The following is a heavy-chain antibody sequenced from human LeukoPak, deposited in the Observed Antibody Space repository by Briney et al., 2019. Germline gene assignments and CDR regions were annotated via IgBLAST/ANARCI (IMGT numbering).Heavy chain of an antibody. J-gene: IGHJ5*02. CDR2: IYSSGSI. CDR3: AKGSRSSSGSWFDP. V-gene: IGHV4-59*11. D-gene: IGHD6-6*01. CDR1: GASMIGHY. Sequence: PSETLSLTCDVSGASMIGHYWSWIRRPPGKGLEWIGYIYSSGSINCNPSLCSRVTISINTSENQFSLKLSSVTAADTAVYYCAKGSRSSSGSWFDPWGRGTLVTVSS.